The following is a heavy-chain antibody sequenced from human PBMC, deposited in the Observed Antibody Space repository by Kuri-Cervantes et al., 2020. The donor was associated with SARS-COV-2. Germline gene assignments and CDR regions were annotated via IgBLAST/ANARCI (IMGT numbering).Heavy chain of an antibody. J-gene: IGHJ4*02. Sequence: ASVKVSCKASGYTFTSYDINWVRQATGQGLEWMGWMNPNSGNTGYAQKFQGRVTMTRNTSISTAYMELSSLRSEDTAVYYCARDLAVTGLYYFDYWGQGTLVTVSS. CDR1: GYTFTSYD. V-gene: IGHV1-8*02. CDR2: MNPNSGNT. D-gene: IGHD5-18*01. CDR3: ARDLAVTGLYYFDY.